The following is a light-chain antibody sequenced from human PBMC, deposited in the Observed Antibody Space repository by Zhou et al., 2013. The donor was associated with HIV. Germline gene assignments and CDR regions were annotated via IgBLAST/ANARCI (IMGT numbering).Light chain of an antibody. Sequence: DIQMTQPPFMSASVGDSVSITCQASQDISTSLSWYQQKPGKAPKLLISRASNLERGVPSRFSGSGYGTDFTFTISSLQPEDFATYYCQQYENVPYVFGQGTKLELK. CDR3: QQYENVPYV. CDR2: RAS. V-gene: IGKV1-33*01. J-gene: IGKJ2*01. CDR1: QDISTS.